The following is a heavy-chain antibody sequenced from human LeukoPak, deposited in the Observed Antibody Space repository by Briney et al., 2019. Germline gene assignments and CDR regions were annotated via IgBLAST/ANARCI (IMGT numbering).Heavy chain of an antibody. CDR1: GFTFSSYS. CDR2: ISSSSSTI. CDR3: ANRGQAGFCSGGSCYSPFDY. D-gene: IGHD2-15*01. V-gene: IGHV3-48*01. Sequence: GGSLRLSCAASGFTFSSYSMNWVRQAPGKGLEWVSYISSSSSTIYYADSVKGRFTISRGNSKNTLYLQMNSLRAEDTAVYYCANRGQAGFCSGGSCYSPFDYWGQGTLVTVSS. J-gene: IGHJ4*02.